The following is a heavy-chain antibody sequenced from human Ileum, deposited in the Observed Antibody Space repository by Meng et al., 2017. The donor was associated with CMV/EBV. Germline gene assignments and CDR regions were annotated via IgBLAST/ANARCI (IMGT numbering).Heavy chain of an antibody. V-gene: IGHV4-30-4*08. CDR1: GNPNRGGNYY. D-gene: IGHD2-8*01. J-gene: IGHJ4*02. CDR3: VTRFPNTNAYHAVFDF. Sequence: QLEVQGPCPGLVQPSQTPSLPSPCPGNPNRGGNYYGSWSGQTPAKGLEWIGYIHNSGSTGYNPSLESRLIISIDKSRNHFYLQLTSVTAADTAVYYCVTRFPNTNAYHAVFDFWGQGTLVTVSS. CDR2: IHNSGST.